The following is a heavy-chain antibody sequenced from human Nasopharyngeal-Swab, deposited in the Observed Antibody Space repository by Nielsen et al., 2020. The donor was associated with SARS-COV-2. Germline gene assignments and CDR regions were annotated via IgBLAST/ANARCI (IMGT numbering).Heavy chain of an antibody. CDR3: TTDFMGLLSEGFDY. V-gene: IGHV3-15*01. Sequence: GGSLRLSCAASGFTFSNAWMSWVRQAPGKGLEWVGRIKSKTDGGTTDYAAPVKGRFTISRDDSKNTLYLQMNSLKTEDTAVYYCTTDFMGLLSEGFDYWGQGTLVTVSS. CDR1: GFTFSNAW. D-gene: IGHD4/OR15-4a*01. J-gene: IGHJ4*02. CDR2: IKSKTDGGTT.